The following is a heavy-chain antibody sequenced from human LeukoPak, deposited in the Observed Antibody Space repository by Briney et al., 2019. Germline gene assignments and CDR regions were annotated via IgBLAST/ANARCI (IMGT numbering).Heavy chain of an antibody. Sequence: GGSLRLSCAASGFTFTSHGMHWVRQAPGKGLEWVAVIWYDGSKKYYANSVKGRFTISRDNSKNTLYLQMNSLRAEDTAVYYCARAYGFGELLPHFDYWGQGTLVTVSS. CDR1: GFTFTSHG. V-gene: IGHV3-33*01. CDR3: ARAYGFGELLPHFDY. CDR2: IWYDGSKK. D-gene: IGHD3-10*01. J-gene: IGHJ4*02.